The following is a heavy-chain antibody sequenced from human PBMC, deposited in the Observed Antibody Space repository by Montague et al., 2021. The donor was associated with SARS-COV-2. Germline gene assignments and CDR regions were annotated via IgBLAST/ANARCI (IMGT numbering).Heavy chain of an antibody. CDR2: ISYSGST. CDR3: ASVRGYCNYMRCYPLFDR. Sequence: SETLSLTCSVSGGSITSFSWSWIRQPPGKGLEWIGYISYSGSTDYSPSLESRVTISVDTSKNQISLELSSVTAADTAVYYCASVRGYCNYMRCYPLFDRWGQRTLVTVSS. CDR1: GGSITSFS. J-gene: IGHJ5*02. V-gene: IGHV4-59*01. D-gene: IGHD2-15*01.